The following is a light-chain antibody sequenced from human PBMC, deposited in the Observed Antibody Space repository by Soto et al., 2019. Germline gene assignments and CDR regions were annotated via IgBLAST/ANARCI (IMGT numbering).Light chain of an antibody. J-gene: IGKJ5*01. CDR1: QSVSSY. V-gene: IGKV3-11*01. Sequence: EIVLTQSPATLSLSPGDRATLSCRASQSVSSYLAWYQQKPGQAPRLLIYDASNRAPGIPARFSGSGSGTDFTLTISSLEPDDFAVYYCQQRSSWPRITFGQGTRLEIK. CDR3: QQRSSWPRIT. CDR2: DAS.